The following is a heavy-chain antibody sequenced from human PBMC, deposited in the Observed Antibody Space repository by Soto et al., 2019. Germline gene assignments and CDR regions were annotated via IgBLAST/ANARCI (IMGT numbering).Heavy chain of an antibody. CDR1: GYTFTSYG. J-gene: IGHJ4*02. CDR2: ISAYNGNT. Sequence: QVKLVQSGAEVKKPGASVKVSCKASGYTFTSYGISWVRQAPGQGLEWMGWISAYNGNTKYAQKLKGRVIMTTATSTSKAYLELRSLRSEEKAVYYCAREPNYFDCWGQGTPVTVSS. CDR3: AREPNYFDC. V-gene: IGHV1-18*01.